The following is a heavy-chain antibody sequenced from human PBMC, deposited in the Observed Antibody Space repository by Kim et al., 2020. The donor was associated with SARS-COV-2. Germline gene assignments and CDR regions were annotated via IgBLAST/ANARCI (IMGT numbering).Heavy chain of an antibody. CDR1: GGSISSGSYY. CDR2: IYTSGST. D-gene: IGHD6-6*01. CDR3: ARESSIAGYYYYGMDV. Sequence: SETLSLTCTVSGGSISSGSYYWSWIRQPAGKGLEWIGRIYTSGSTNYNPSLKSRVTISVDTSKNQFSLKLSSVTAADTAVYYCARESSIAGYYYYGMDVWGQGTTVTVSS. J-gene: IGHJ6*02. V-gene: IGHV4-61*02.